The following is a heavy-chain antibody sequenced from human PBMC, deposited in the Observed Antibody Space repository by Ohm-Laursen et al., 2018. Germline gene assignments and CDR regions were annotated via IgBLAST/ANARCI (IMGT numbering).Heavy chain of an antibody. CDR1: GFTFSSYA. Sequence: SLRLSCTASGFTFSSYAMSWVRQAPGKGLEWVSAISGSGGSTYYADSVKGRFTISRDNSKNTLYLQMNSLRVEDTAVYYCARDLWTNNDYWGQGSLVTVSS. D-gene: IGHD3/OR15-3a*01. CDR3: ARDLWTNNDY. J-gene: IGHJ4*02. V-gene: IGHV3-23*01. CDR2: ISGSGGST.